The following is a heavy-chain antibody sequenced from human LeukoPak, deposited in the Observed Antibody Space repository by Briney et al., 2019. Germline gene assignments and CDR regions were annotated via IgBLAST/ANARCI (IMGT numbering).Heavy chain of an antibody. J-gene: IGHJ4*02. CDR2: TSSGGGTT. V-gene: IGHV3-48*03. CDR1: GFTFSGYE. D-gene: IGHD6-13*01. Sequence: GGSLRLSCAASGFTFSGYEMIWVRQAPGKGLEWVSYTSSGGGTTYYADPVKGRFTTSRDNTKNSLYLQMNSLRAEDTAVYYCAKISGWYGDYWGQGTLVTVSS. CDR3: AKISGWYGDY.